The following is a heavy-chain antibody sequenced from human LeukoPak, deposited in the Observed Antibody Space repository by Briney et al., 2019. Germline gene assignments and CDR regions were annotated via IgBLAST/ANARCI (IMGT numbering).Heavy chain of an antibody. D-gene: IGHD3-10*01. Sequence: GGSLRLSSAASGFTVSSFWMHWVRQAPGKGLVWVSRISSDGSNTYYADSVKGRFTISRDTAMNTLYLQMNSLRVEDTADYYCTRGRGSYGWFDPWGQGTQVTVSS. CDR2: ISSDGSNT. CDR1: GFTVSSFW. J-gene: IGHJ5*02. V-gene: IGHV3-74*01. CDR3: TRGRGSYGWFDP.